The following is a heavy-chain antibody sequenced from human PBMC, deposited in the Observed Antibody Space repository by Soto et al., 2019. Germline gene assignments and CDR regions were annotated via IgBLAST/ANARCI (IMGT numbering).Heavy chain of an antibody. CDR1: GFTFRSHA. Sequence: QVQLVESGGGVFQPGRSLILSCAASGFTFRSHAMYWVRQAPGKGLEWVGVISYDGSHKFYTDSVKGRFSISRDNSRNMLFLQVNSPRTEDTAIYYCAREKGLLLDYWGQGTLVTVSS. CDR2: ISYDGSHK. V-gene: IGHV3-30*04. J-gene: IGHJ4*02. CDR3: AREKGLLLDY.